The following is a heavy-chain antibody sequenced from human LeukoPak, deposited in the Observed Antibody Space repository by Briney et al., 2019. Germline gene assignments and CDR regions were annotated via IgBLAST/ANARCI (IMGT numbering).Heavy chain of an antibody. CDR2: IIGSGVGT. CDR1: GFTFNNYA. CDR3: VHCGGDCYPCCGMDV. D-gene: IGHD2-21*02. V-gene: IGHV3-23*01. J-gene: IGHJ6*02. Sequence: GGSLRLSCAASGFTFNNYAMSWVRQAPGKGLEWVSAIIGSGVGTYYADSVKGRFTISRDNSKNTLYLQMNSLRAEDTAVYYCVHCGGDCYPCCGMDVWGQGTTVTVSS.